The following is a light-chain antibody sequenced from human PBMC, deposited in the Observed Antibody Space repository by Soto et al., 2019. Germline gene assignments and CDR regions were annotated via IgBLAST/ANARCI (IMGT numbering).Light chain of an antibody. J-gene: IGLJ2*01. V-gene: IGLV1-44*01. Sequence: QPVLTQPPSMSGTPGQRVTISCSGSRSNIGGNAVTWYQQVPGTAPKLLIYANDQRPSGVSDRFSGSKSATSASLAISGLQSEDEADYNCTVWDDNLKGLFGGGTQLTVL. CDR2: AND. CDR3: TVWDDNLKGL. CDR1: RSNIGGNA.